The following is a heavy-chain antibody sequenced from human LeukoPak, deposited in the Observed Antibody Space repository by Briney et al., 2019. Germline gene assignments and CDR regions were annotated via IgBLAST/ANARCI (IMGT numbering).Heavy chain of an antibody. Sequence: PSETLSLTCTESGGSISSYYWSWIRQPPETGLGWIGYIYYSGSTNYNPSLKSRVTISVDTSKNQFSLKLSSVTAADTAVYYCARVARNWNDVGGWFDPWGQGTLVTVSS. CDR1: GGSISSYY. V-gene: IGHV4-59*01. J-gene: IGHJ5*02. D-gene: IGHD1-1*01. CDR2: IYYSGST. CDR3: ARVARNWNDVGGWFDP.